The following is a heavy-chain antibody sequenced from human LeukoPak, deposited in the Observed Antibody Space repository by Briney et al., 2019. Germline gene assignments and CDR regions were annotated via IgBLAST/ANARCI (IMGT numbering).Heavy chain of an antibody. V-gene: IGHV3-23*01. CDR3: ANVDHQSVSVHY. CDR1: GFTFSSYV. D-gene: IGHD1-14*01. CDR2: IFGSGAGT. Sequence: GGSLILSCAASGFTFSSYVMRWVRQAPGKGLEWVSTIFGSGAGTFYADSVKGRFTISRDNSKNTLYLQMNTLRADDTAVYYCANVDHQSVSVHYWGQGTLVTVSS. J-gene: IGHJ4*02.